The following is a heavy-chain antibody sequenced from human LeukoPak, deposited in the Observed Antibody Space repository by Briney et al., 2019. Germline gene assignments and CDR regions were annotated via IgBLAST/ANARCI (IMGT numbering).Heavy chain of an antibody. CDR2: IYTNGST. J-gene: IGHJ6*04. Sequence: SETLSLTCTVSGGSISSGSYYWSWIRQPAGKGLEWIGRIYTNGSTNYNPSLKSRVTISVDTSKNQFSLKLSSVTAADTAVYYCARDNYSNYDLLMDVWGKGTTVTVSS. D-gene: IGHD4-11*01. CDR1: GGSISSGSYY. V-gene: IGHV4-61*02. CDR3: ARDNYSNYDLLMDV.